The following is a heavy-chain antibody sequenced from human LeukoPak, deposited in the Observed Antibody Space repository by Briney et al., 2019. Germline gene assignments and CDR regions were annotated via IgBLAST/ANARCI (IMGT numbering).Heavy chain of an antibody. D-gene: IGHD2-21*01. CDR2: LSNTENS. Sequence: GGSLRLSCAASGFSVRGSFMNWVRQAPGKGLEWVSLLSNTENSFYADSVKGRFTLSRDISNNTLYLHMHSLRGEDTAVYFCARAIGVVDCGTQTCYPYHFDKWGRGTLVTVSS. CDR3: ARAIGVVDCGTQTCYPYHFDK. CDR1: GFSVRGSF. J-gene: IGHJ4*02. V-gene: IGHV3-66*01.